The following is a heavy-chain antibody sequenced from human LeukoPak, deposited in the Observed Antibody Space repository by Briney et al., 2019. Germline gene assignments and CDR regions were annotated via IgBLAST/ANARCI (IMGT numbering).Heavy chain of an antibody. CDR3: ARTGLNSGSYYGDY. Sequence: SVKVPCKASGGTFSSYAISWVRQAPGQGLEWMGRIIPILGIANYAQKFQGRVTITADKSTSTAYMELSSLRSEDTAVYYCARTGLNSGSYYGDYWGQGTLVTVSS. D-gene: IGHD1-26*01. CDR2: IIPILGIA. V-gene: IGHV1-69*04. J-gene: IGHJ4*02. CDR1: GGTFSSYA.